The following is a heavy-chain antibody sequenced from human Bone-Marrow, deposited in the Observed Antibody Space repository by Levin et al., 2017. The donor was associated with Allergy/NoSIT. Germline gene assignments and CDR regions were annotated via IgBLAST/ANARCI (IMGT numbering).Heavy chain of an antibody. CDR3: AGLFTIDDAFDI. CDR1: GGTFSSYA. Sequence: GGSLRLSCKASGGTFSSYAISWVRQAPGQGLEWMGGIIPIFGTANYAQKFQGRVTITADESTSTAYMELSSLRSEDTAVYYCAGLFTIDDAFDIWGQGTMVTVSS. J-gene: IGHJ3*02. D-gene: IGHD3-10*01. CDR2: IIPIFGTA. V-gene: IGHV1-69*01.